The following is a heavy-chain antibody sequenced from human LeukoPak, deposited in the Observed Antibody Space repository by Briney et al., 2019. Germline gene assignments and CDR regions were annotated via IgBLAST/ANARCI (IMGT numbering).Heavy chain of an antibody. J-gene: IGHJ4*02. CDR2: ISYDGSSK. D-gene: IGHD1-26*01. Sequence: PGGSLRLSCAASGFAFSSFGMHWVRQAPGKGLEWVAGISYDGSSKYYVDSVKGRFTISRDNSRNSLYLQMNSLRAEDTAVYYCARDRGRWELHPFDYWGQGTLVTVSS. CDR1: GFAFSSFG. V-gene: IGHV3-30*03. CDR3: ARDRGRWELHPFDY.